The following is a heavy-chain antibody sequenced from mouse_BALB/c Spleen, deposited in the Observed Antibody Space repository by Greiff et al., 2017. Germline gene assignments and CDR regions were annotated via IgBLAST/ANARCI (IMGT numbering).Heavy chain of an antibody. CDR2: INPSTGYT. V-gene: IGHV1-7*01. Sequence: QVHVKQSGAELAKPGASVKMSCKASGYTFTSYWMHWVKQRPGQGLEWIGYINPSTGYTEYNQKFKDKATLTADKSSSTAYMQLSSLTSEDSAVYYCAREDYYAMDYWGQGTSVTVSS. J-gene: IGHJ4*01. CDR3: AREDYYAMDY. CDR1: GYTFTSYW.